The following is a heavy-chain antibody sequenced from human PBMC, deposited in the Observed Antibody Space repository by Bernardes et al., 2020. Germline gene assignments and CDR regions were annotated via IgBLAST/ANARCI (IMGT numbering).Heavy chain of an antibody. CDR3: ARKQGTKGTIFGVVINYYYGMDVRAFEI. CDR1: GYTFTSYD. D-gene: IGHD3-3*01. J-gene: IGHJ3*02. Sequence: ASVKVSCKASGYTFTSYDINWVRQATGQGLEWMGWMNPNSGNTGYAQKFQGRVTMTRNTSISTAYMELSSLRSEDTAVYYCARKQGTKGTIFGVVINYYYGMDVRAFEIWGRGTLVTVSS. CDR2: MNPNSGNT. V-gene: IGHV1-8*01.